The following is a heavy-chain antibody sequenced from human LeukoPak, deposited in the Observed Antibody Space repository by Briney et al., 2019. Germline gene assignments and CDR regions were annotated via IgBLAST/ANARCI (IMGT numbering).Heavy chain of an antibody. V-gene: IGHV3-21*01. CDR1: GFDFSTYT. CDR3: TRDPGRCTSTSCYPDY. CDR2: ISSSSSYI. D-gene: IGHD2-2*01. Sequence: GSLRLSCAASGFDFSTYTMNWVRQAPGKGLEWVSSISSSSSYIYYADSGKGRFTISRDNAKNSMYLQMNSLRAEDKAVYYCTRDPGRCTSTSCYPDYWGQGTLVTVSS. J-gene: IGHJ4*02.